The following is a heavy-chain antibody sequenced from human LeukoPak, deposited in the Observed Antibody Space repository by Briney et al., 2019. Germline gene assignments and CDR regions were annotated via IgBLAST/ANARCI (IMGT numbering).Heavy chain of an antibody. CDR3: ATTNDGGGYQWGDFFDF. CDR2: IIPNLGTT. CDR1: GGTSNSHA. V-gene: IGHV1-69*04. D-gene: IGHD3-22*01. Sequence: SVKVSCKASGGTSNSHAISRVRQAPGQGLEWMGRIIPNLGTTNRAQNFQDRVTLTADKSTNTAYMELTSLTSDDTAVYYCATTNDGGGYQWGDFFDFWGQGTLVTVSS. J-gene: IGHJ4*02.